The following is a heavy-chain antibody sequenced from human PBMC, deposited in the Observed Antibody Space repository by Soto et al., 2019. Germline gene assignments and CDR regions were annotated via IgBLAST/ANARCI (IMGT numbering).Heavy chain of an antibody. D-gene: IGHD2-15*01. J-gene: IGHJ5*02. CDR3: ARDLGYCRSGTCYREWFDP. V-gene: IGHV1-18*01. Sequence: QVQLVQSGAEVKKPGASVKVSCKASGYTFTTHGISWVRQVPGQGLEWMGWVRGDNGHTNYAQSLQGRVTMTTDTSTNTAYMELRSLRSADTAVYYCARDLGYCRSGTCYREWFDPCGQGTLVTVSS. CDR1: GYTFTTHG. CDR2: VRGDNGHT.